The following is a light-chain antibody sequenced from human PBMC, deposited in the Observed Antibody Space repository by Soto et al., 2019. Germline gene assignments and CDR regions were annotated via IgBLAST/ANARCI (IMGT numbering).Light chain of an antibody. CDR1: QSISSW. J-gene: IGKJ4*01. Sequence: DIQMTQSPSTLSPSVGDRVTITCRASQSISSWLAWYQQKPGKAPKLLIYDASSLESGVPSRFGGSGSGTEFTLIISSLQPDDFATYYCQKHNAAPLTFGGGTKVDIK. V-gene: IGKV1-5*01. CDR2: DAS. CDR3: QKHNAAPLT.